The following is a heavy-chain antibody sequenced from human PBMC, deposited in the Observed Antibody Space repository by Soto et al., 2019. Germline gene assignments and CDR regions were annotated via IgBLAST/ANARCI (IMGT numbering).Heavy chain of an antibody. CDR2: IYSGGST. CDR1: GFTVSSNY. D-gene: IGHD2-15*01. J-gene: IGHJ6*03. Sequence: GGSLRLSCAASGFTVSSNYMSWVRQAPGKGLEWVSVIYSGGSTNYADSVKGRFTISRDNAKNTLYLHMNSLRAEDTAVYYCAREICSGGSCYRVPYYYYYMDVWGKGTTVTVSS. V-gene: IGHV3-66*01. CDR3: AREICSGGSCYRVPYYYYYMDV.